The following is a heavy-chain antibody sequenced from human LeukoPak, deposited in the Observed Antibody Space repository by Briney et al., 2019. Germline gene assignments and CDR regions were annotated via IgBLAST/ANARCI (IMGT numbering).Heavy chain of an antibody. Sequence: GGSLRLSCAASGFTFSSYSMNWVRQAPGKGLEWVSSISSSSYIYYADSVKGRFTISRDNAKNSLYLQMNSLRAEDTAVYYCARLYSSSWYDAVTYYYYGMDVWGQGTTVTVSS. CDR2: ISSSSYI. D-gene: IGHD6-13*01. J-gene: IGHJ6*02. V-gene: IGHV3-21*01. CDR1: GFTFSSYS. CDR3: ARLYSSSWYDAVTYYYYGMDV.